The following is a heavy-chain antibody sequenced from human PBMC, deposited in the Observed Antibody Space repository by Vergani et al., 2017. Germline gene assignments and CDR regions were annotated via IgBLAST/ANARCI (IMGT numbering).Heavy chain of an antibody. CDR1: GFTFNEYW. V-gene: IGHV3-74*01. Sequence: EVELVESGGGLVQPGGSLRLSCAASGFTFNEYWMHWARQVPGKGLVWVSGMKGVGDTISYADSVKGRFTISRDNAKNTLFLQMNSLRAEDTAVYYCTRARKFRFGVVWENWFDPWGQGTLVTVSS. CDR3: TRARKFRFGVVWENWFDP. CDR2: MKGVGDTI. J-gene: IGHJ5*02. D-gene: IGHD3-3*01.